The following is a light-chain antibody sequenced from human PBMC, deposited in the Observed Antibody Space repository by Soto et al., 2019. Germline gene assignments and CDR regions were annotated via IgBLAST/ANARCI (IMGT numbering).Light chain of an antibody. CDR1: QTMRDW. CDR2: GAS. V-gene: IGKV1-5*01. CDR3: QHYTIYSIP. J-gene: IGKJ5*01. Sequence: QKSQSASTLAASDRDRVTITCRASQTMRDWWAWDHQKPGKVPQLLSYGASRLESGVPARFSGRGSGTEFTLTRGGPQAAAFAPYCCQHYTIYSIPFGQGTRLEIK.